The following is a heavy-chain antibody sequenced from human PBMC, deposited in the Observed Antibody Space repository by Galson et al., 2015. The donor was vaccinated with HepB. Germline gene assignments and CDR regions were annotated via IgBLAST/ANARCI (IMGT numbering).Heavy chain of an antibody. Sequence: SVKVSCKASGYTFTSYSISWVRQAPGQGLEWMGWISAYNGNTNYAQKLQGRVTMTTDTSTSTAYMELRSLRSDDTAVYYCARDRRSQMVRGDHIHGDFDYWGQGTLVTVSS. CDR2: ISAYNGNT. CDR1: GYTFTSYS. J-gene: IGHJ4*02. V-gene: IGHV1-18*04. CDR3: ARDRRSQMVRGDHIHGDFDY. D-gene: IGHD3-10*01.